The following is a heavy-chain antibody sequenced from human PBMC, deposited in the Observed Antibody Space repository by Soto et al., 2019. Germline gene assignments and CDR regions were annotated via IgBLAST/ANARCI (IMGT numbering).Heavy chain of an antibody. J-gene: IGHJ6*02. Sequence: TLSLTCAIANTSIRNRGYSWSWIPEPPGKGLELIGYIYHSASTYYNPSLKSRVTISVDRSKNQLSLKLSSVTAADTAVYYCARYYYGSGSYYSWYYGMDVWCQGTTVT. D-gene: IGHD3-10*01. CDR2: IYHSAST. CDR3: ARYYYGSGSYYSWYYGMDV. V-gene: IGHV4-30-2*01. CDR1: NTSIRNRGYS.